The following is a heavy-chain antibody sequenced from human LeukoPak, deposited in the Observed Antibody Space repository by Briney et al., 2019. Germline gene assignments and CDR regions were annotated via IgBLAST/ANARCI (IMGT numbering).Heavy chain of an antibody. V-gene: IGHV4-39*01. J-gene: IGHJ3*01. D-gene: IGHD2-8*02. CDR3: ARNRTTTGVIERVDVFDV. CDR2: IYYYGGT. CDR1: GDSISSRSYY. Sequence: SETLSLTCTVSGDSISSRSYYLGWIRQPPGKGLEWIGSIYYYGGTYYNPSLKSRITISVNTSKSQISLKLSSLTAADTAVYYCARNRTTTGVIERVDVFDVWGQGTIVTVSS.